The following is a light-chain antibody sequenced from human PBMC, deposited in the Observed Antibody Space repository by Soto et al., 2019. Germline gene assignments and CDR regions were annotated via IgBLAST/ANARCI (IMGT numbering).Light chain of an antibody. J-gene: IGKJ4*01. CDR1: QDISIW. CDR2: DAS. V-gene: IGKV1D-16*01. Sequence: DIQMTQSPSSLSASVGDRVTITCRASQDISIWLAWYQQKPDKAPKSLIYDASSLQSGVPSRFSGSGSGTDFTLTISSLQPEDVATYYCQQFNIYPLTFGGGTKVEIK. CDR3: QQFNIYPLT.